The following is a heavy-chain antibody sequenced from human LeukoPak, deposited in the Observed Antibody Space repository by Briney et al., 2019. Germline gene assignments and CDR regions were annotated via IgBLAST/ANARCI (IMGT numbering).Heavy chain of an antibody. CDR1: GGSISSYY. CDR2: IYHSGST. CDR3: ARGGAAAGKRGYYFDY. D-gene: IGHD6-13*01. V-gene: IGHV4-59*08. Sequence: SETLSLTCTVSGGSISSYYWSWIRQPPGKGLEWIGYIYHSGSTNYNPSLKSRVTISVDTSKNQFSLKLSSVTAADAAVYYCARGGAAAGKRGYYFDYWGQGTLVTVSS. J-gene: IGHJ4*02.